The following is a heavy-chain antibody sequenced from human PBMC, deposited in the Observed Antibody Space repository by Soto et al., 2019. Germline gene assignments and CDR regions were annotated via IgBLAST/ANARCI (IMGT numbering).Heavy chain of an antibody. V-gene: IGHV2-5*02. CDR3: AHDGRKASGRSLLKKGGNWFDP. CDR2: IYWDDDK. Sequence: QITLKESGPTLVKPTQTITLTCTFSGFSLSTSGVGVGWIRQPPGKALEWLALIYWDDDKRYSPSLKSRLTIIKDTSKNPVVLTVTNMHPLDTATYYCAHDGRKASGRSLLKKGGNWFDPWGQGTLVTVSS. D-gene: IGHD5-12*01. J-gene: IGHJ5*02. CDR1: GFSLSTSGVG.